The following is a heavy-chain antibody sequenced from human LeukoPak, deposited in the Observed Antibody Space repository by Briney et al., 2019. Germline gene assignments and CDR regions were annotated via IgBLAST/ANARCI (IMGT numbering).Heavy chain of an antibody. D-gene: IGHD4-17*01. V-gene: IGHV3-15*01. CDR2: IKSKTDGGAA. Sequence: GGSLRLSCAASGFTFSNAWMTWVRQAPGKGLEWVGRIKSKTDGGAADYAAPVKGRFTISRDNAKNSLYLQMNSLRAEDTAVYYCARIGNGDSFDYWGQGTLVTVSS. CDR1: GFTFSNAW. J-gene: IGHJ4*02. CDR3: ARIGNGDSFDY.